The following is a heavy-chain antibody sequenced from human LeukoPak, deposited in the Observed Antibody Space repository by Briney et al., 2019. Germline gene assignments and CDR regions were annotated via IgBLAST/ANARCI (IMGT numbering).Heavy chain of an antibody. J-gene: IGHJ4*02. CDR1: GFTFSRYA. V-gene: IGHV3-30-3*01. D-gene: IGHD3-3*01. CDR3: ARDGGYDFWSGYYQDY. Sequence: GRSLRLSCATSGFTFSRYAMHWVRQAPGEGLEWVALISYDANIGSNKDYADSVKGRFTISRDNSKNTLYLQMNSLRAEDTAVYYCARDGGYDFWSGYYQDYWGQGTLVTVSS. CDR2: ISYDANIGSNK.